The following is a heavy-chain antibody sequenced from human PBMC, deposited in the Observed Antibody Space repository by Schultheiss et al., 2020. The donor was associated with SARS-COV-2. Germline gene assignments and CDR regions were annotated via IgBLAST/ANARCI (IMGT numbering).Heavy chain of an antibody. J-gene: IGHJ6*02. CDR2: ISGSGGST. D-gene: IGHD6-13*01. V-gene: IGHV3-23*01. Sequence: GESLKISCAASGFTFSSYGMHWVRQAPGKGLEWVSAISGSGGSTYYADSVKGRFTISRDNSKNTLYLQMNSLRAEDTAVYYCAKDPGYSSSWFFYSYGMDVWGQGTTVTVSS. CDR1: GFTFSSYG. CDR3: AKDPGYSSSWFFYSYGMDV.